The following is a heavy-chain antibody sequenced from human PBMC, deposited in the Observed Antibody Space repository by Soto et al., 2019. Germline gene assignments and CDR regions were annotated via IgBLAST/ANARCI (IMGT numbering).Heavy chain of an antibody. D-gene: IGHD3-16*02. V-gene: IGHV4-31*03. CDR2: IYYSGST. CDR3: AREVEDYVWGSYRYTGLLFDP. J-gene: IGHJ5*02. Sequence: QVQLQESGPGLVQPSQTLSLTCTVSGGSISSGGYYWSWIRQHPGKGLEWIGYIYYSGSTYYNPSLKSRVTISVDTSKNQFSLKLSSVTAADTAVYYCAREVEDYVWGSYRYTGLLFDPWGQGTLVTVSS. CDR1: GGSISSGGYY.